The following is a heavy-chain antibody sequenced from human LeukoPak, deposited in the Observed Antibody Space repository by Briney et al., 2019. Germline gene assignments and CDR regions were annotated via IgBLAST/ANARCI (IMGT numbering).Heavy chain of an antibody. CDR3: ARGGYSSSWYHYSEY. J-gene: IGHJ4*02. Sequence: GESLKISCQGSGYTFSKYWIAWVRQMPGKGLEWMGVIYPGDADTRYSPSFEGQVTISADKSITTAYLQWDSLKASDTAMYYCARGGYSSSWYHYSEYWGQGTLVTVSS. CDR2: IYPGDADT. CDR1: GYTFSKYW. D-gene: IGHD6-13*01. V-gene: IGHV5-51*01.